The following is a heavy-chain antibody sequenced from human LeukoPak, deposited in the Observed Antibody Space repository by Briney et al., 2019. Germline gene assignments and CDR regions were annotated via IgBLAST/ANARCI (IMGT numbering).Heavy chain of an antibody. J-gene: IGHJ5*01. CDR3: AKFATVTVPNWLDF. CDR2: IYYTGTA. D-gene: IGHD4-17*01. Sequence: SETLSLTCAVYGGLFDGHYWTWIRQSPGEGLQFIGYIYYTGTASCNPSLNSRVTMSVDTSKNQFSLKVSSVTAADTAVYYCAKFATVTVPNWLDFWGQGILVTVSS. CDR1: GGLFDGHY. V-gene: IGHV4-59*11.